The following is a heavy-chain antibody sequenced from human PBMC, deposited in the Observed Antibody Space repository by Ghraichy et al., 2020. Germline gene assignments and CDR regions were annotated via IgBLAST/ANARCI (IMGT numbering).Heavy chain of an antibody. CDR2: INHSGST. Sequence: ESLNISCAVYGGSFSGYYWSWIRQPPGKGLEWIGEINHSGSTNYNPSLKSRVTISVDTSKNQFSLKLSSVTAADTAVYYCARGRVEWLRLRFDYWGQGTLVTVSS. V-gene: IGHV4-34*01. D-gene: IGHD5-12*01. CDR3: ARGRVEWLRLRFDY. J-gene: IGHJ4*02. CDR1: GGSFSGYY.